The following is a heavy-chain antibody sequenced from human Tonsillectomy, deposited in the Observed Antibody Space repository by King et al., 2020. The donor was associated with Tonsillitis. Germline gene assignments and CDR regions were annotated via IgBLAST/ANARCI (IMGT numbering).Heavy chain of an antibody. Sequence: VQLVESGGGLVKPGGSLRLSCAASGFTLSTYSMNWVRQAPGKGLEWVSTISSSSSYIYYADSVKGRFTISRDNAKNSLYLQMKSLRAEDTAVYYCARDGTQGYFDYWGQGTLVTVSS. CDR2: ISSSSSYI. V-gene: IGHV3-21*01. D-gene: IGHD1-26*01. CDR1: GFTLSTYS. J-gene: IGHJ4*02. CDR3: ARDGTQGYFDY.